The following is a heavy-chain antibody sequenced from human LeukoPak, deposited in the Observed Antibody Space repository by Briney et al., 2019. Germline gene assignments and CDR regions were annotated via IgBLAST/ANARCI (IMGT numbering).Heavy chain of an antibody. D-gene: IGHD3-3*01. CDR1: GFTFSSYA. CDR2: ISGSGGST. J-gene: IGHJ3*02. V-gene: IGHV3-23*01. Sequence: PGGSLRLSCAASGFTFSSYAMSWVRQAPGKGLEWVSAISGSGGSTYYADSVKDRFTISRDNSKNTVYLQMNSLRAEDTAVYYCAKVPVFSVTISEVVTDDAFDIWGQGTIVTVSS. CDR3: AKVPVFSVTISEVVTDDAFDI.